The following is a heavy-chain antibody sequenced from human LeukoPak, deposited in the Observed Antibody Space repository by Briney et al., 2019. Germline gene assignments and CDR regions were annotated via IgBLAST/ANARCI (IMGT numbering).Heavy chain of an antibody. Sequence: PSETLSLTCAVYGGSFSGYYWSWIGQPPGKGLEWIGEINHSGSTNYNPSLKSRVTISVDTSKNQFSLKLSSVTAADTAVYYCARGVCSSTSCYAWGYYYGMDVWGKGTTVTVSS. CDR2: INHSGST. CDR3: ARGVCSSTSCYAWGYYYGMDV. V-gene: IGHV4-34*01. J-gene: IGHJ6*04. CDR1: GGSFSGYY. D-gene: IGHD2-2*01.